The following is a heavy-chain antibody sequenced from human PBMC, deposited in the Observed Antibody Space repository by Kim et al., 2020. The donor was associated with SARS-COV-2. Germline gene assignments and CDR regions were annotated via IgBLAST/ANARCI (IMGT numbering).Heavy chain of an antibody. CDR2: ISWNSGSI. V-gene: IGHV3-9*01. CDR1: GFTFDDYA. D-gene: IGHD6-13*01. CDR3: AKDKQQLVIGGGLDY. J-gene: IGHJ4*02. Sequence: GGSLRLSCAASGFTFDDYAMHWVRQAPGKGLEWVSGISWNSGSIGYADSVKGRFTISRDNAKNSLYLQMNSLRAEDTALYYCAKDKQQLVIGGGLDYWGQGTLVTVSS.